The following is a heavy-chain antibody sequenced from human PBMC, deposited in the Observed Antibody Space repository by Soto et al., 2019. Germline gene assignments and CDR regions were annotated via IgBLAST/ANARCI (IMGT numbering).Heavy chain of an antibody. CDR2: ISYDGSNK. D-gene: IGHD3-22*01. J-gene: IGHJ6*02. Sequence: AGGSLRLSCAASGFAFSSYGMHWVRQAPGKGLEWVAVISYDGSNKYYADSVKGRFTISRDNSKNTLYLQMNSLRAEDTAVYYCAKASVVVIFYYYYGMDVWGQGTTVTVSS. CDR3: AKASVVVIFYYYYGMDV. CDR1: GFAFSSYG. V-gene: IGHV3-30*18.